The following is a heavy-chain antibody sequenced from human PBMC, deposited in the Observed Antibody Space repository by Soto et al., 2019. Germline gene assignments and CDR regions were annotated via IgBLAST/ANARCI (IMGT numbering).Heavy chain of an antibody. J-gene: IGHJ4*02. V-gene: IGHV1-18*01. CDR2: ISAYNGNT. CDR3: ARVFNPEDIVVVPAALFDY. Sequence: ASVRVSCKASGYTFTSYGISWVRQAPGQGLEWMGWISAYNGNTNYAQKLQGRVTMTTDTSTSTAYMELRSLRSDDTAVYYCARVFNPEDIVVVPAALFDYWGQGTLVTVSS. D-gene: IGHD2-2*01. CDR1: GYTFTSYG.